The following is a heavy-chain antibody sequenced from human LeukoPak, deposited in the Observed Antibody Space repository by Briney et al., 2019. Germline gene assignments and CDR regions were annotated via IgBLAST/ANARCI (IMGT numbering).Heavy chain of an antibody. Sequence: GGSLRLSCAASGFTLSSYWMRWVRQAPGKGLVWVSRINSDGSTTNYADSVKGRFTISRDNAKNTLYLQMNSLRAEDTAVYYCARDGIVGATNFDYWGQGTLVTVSS. CDR1: GFTLSSYW. J-gene: IGHJ4*02. CDR2: INSDGSTT. CDR3: ARDGIVGATNFDY. V-gene: IGHV3-74*01. D-gene: IGHD1-26*01.